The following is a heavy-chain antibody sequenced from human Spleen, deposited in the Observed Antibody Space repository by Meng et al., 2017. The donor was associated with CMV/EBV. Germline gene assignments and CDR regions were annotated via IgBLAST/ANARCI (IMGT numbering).Heavy chain of an antibody. CDR1: GGSINTYY. CDR2: IYYNGIT. D-gene: IGHD3-10*01. Sequence: SETLSLTCTVSGGSINTYYWSWIRQSPGKGPEWIGFIYYNGITNYNPSLKTRFIISLDTSKNQFSLKLSSVTAADTAVYYCARDELNEPQVFDIWGQGTMVTVSS. J-gene: IGHJ3*02. V-gene: IGHV4-59*01. CDR3: ARDELNEPQVFDI.